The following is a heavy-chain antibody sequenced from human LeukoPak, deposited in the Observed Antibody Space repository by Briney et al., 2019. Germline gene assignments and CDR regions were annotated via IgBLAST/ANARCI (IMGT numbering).Heavy chain of an antibody. D-gene: IGHD1-26*01. CDR1: GFTFSSYG. CDR2: IWYDGSKK. Sequence: GRSLRLSCAASGFTFSSYGMHWVRQAPGKGLEWVAVIWYDGSKKYYADSVKGRFTMSRDNSKNTLYLQMNSLGAEDTAVYYCARNKWELLYYYGMDVWGQGTTVTVSS. V-gene: IGHV3-33*01. J-gene: IGHJ6*02. CDR3: ARNKWELLYYYGMDV.